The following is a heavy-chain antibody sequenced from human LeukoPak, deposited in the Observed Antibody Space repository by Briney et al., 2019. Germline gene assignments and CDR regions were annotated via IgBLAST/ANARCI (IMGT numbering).Heavy chain of an antibody. CDR2: ISGSGGST. CDR1: GFTFSSYA. Sequence: GGSLRLSCAASGFTFSSYAMSWVRQDPGKGLEWVSAISGSGGSTYYADSVKGRFTISRDNSKNTLYLQMNSLRAEDTAVYYCAKEGDILTGYAGFDYWGQGTLVTVSS. CDR3: AKEGDILTGYAGFDY. J-gene: IGHJ4*02. D-gene: IGHD3-9*01. V-gene: IGHV3-23*01.